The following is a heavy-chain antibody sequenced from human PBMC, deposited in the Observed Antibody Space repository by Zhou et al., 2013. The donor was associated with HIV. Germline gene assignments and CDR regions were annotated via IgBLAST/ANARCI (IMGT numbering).Heavy chain of an antibody. D-gene: IGHD3-10*01. V-gene: IGHV1-69*13. CDR1: GGTFSSYA. J-gene: IGHJ6*02. Sequence: QVQLVQSGAEVKKPGSSVKVSCKVSGGTFSSYAINWVRQAPGQGLEWMGRIIPVFGTTNYAQKFQGRVTITADQSTSTAYMELSSLTSEDTAVYYCGRRGSWGDRTTIIRGGVDVWGQGTTVSVSS. CDR3: GRRGSWGDRTTIIRGGVDV. CDR2: IIPVFGTT.